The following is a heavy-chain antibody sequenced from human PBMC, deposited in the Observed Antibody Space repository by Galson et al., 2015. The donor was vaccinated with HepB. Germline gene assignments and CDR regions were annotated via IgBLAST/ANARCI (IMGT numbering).Heavy chain of an antibody. CDR2: IIPIFGTA. CDR3: ARASDCSGGSCYSVNYYYYYYMDV. D-gene: IGHD2-15*01. J-gene: IGHJ6*03. CDR1: GGTFSSYA. Sequence: SVKVSCKASGGTFSSYAISWVRQAPGQGLEWMGGIIPIFGTANYAQKFQGRVTITADESTSTAYMELSSLRSEDTAVYYCARASDCSGGSCYSVNYYYYYYMDVWGKGTTVTVSS. V-gene: IGHV1-69*13.